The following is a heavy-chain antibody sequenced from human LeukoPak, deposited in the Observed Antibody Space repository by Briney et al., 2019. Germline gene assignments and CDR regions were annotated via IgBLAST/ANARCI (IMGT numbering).Heavy chain of an antibody. V-gene: IGHV4-59*08. CDR2: IYYSGST. CDR3: ARLRARGYYYYYGMDV. Sequence: SETLSLTCTVSGGSISSFHWSWIRQPPGKGLEWIGYIYYSGSTNYNPSLKSRVTISVDTSKNQFSLKLSSVTAADTAAYYCARLRARGYYYYYGMDVWGQGTTVTVSS. J-gene: IGHJ6*02. CDR1: GGSISSFH.